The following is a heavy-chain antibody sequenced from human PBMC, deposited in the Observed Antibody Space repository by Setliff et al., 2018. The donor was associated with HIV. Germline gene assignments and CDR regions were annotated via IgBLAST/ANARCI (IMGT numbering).Heavy chain of an antibody. CDR3: AAWGPRYSYAPYFFDS. Sequence: PSETLSLTCTVSGGSISSDNYYWTWTRQPPGKGLEWIGEINHIGSTNYSPSLKSRVTISVDASRNQFSLRLSSVTAADTAVYYCAAWGPRYSYAPYFFDSWGQGTLVTVSS. D-gene: IGHD5-18*01. J-gene: IGHJ4*02. CDR2: INHIGST. V-gene: IGHV4-39*07. CDR1: GGSISSDNYY.